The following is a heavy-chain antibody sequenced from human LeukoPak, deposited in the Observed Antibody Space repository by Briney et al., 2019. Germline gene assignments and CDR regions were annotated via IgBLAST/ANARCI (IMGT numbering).Heavy chain of an antibody. Sequence: PSETLSLTCAVYGGSFSGYYWSWIRQPPGKGLEWIGEINHSGSTNYNPSLKSPVTISVDTSKNQFSLKLNSVTAADTAVYYCARHEWGITNAFDIWGQGTMVTVSS. CDR3: ARHEWGITNAFDI. CDR1: GGSFSGYY. CDR2: INHSGST. D-gene: IGHD1-14*01. J-gene: IGHJ3*02. V-gene: IGHV4-34*01.